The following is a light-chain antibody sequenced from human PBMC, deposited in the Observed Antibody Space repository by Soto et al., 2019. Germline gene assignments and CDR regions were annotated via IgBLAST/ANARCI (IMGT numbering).Light chain of an antibody. V-gene: IGLV2-14*03. CDR3: NSYTSSSTLV. CDR1: SSDVGGYNF. Sequence: QSALTQPASMSGSPGQSITISCTGTSSDVGGYNFVSWYQQHPGKAPKLMLYNVYDRPSGISHRFSGSRSGNTASLTISGLQAEDEAHYYCNSYTSSSTLVFGGGTKLTVL. J-gene: IGLJ2*01. CDR2: NVY.